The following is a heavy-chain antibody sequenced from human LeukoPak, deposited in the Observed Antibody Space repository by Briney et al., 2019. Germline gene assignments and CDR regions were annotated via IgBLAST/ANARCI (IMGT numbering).Heavy chain of an antibody. CDR2: ISGSGGST. Sequence: PGGSLRLSCAASGFTFSSYAMSWVRQAPGKGLEWVSGISGSGGSTHYADSVKDRFTISRDNSKNTLYLQMNSLRAEDTAVYYCAKETVVVVAATPDAFDIWGQGTMGSASS. CDR1: GFTFSSYA. J-gene: IGHJ3*02. V-gene: IGHV3-23*01. D-gene: IGHD2-15*01. CDR3: AKETVVVVAATPDAFDI.